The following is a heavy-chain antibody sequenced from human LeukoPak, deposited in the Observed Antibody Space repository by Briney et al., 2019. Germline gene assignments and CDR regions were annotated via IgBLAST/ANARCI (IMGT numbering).Heavy chain of an antibody. Sequence: TPSETLSLTCTVSGGSISSYYWSWIRQPPGKGLEWIGYIYYSGSTNYNPSLKSRVTISVDTSKNQFPLKLSSVTAADTAVYYCARPIDSSSYGGIGYWGQGTLVTVSS. CDR3: ARPIDSSSYGGIGY. CDR2: IYYSGST. CDR1: GGSISSYY. D-gene: IGHD6-6*01. V-gene: IGHV4-59*08. J-gene: IGHJ4*02.